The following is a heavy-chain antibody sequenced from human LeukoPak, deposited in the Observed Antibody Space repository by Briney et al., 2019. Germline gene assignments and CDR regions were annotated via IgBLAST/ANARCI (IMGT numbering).Heavy chain of an antibody. CDR2: ISSSSSYI. J-gene: IGHJ4*02. Sequence: GSLRLSCAASGFTFSSYSMNWVRQAPGKGLEWVSSISSSSSYIYYADSVKGRFTISRDNAKNSLYLQMNSLRAEDTAVYYCARGGVAVAGNDCWGQGTLVTVSS. V-gene: IGHV3-21*01. CDR3: ARGGVAVAGNDC. CDR1: GFTFSSYS. D-gene: IGHD6-19*01.